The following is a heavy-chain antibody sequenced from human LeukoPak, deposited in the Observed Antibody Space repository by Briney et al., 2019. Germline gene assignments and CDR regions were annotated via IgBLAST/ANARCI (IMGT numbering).Heavy chain of an antibody. D-gene: IGHD3-22*01. Sequence: GGSLRLSCAASGFIFSNYAVTWVRQAPGKGLEWVSGISGSGDSTYYADSVKGRFTISRDNSENTLYLQMNSLRAEDTAVYYCARDKGGVIATPSDYWGQGALVTVSS. J-gene: IGHJ4*02. CDR1: GFIFSNYA. CDR3: ARDKGGVIATPSDY. V-gene: IGHV3-23*01. CDR2: ISGSGDST.